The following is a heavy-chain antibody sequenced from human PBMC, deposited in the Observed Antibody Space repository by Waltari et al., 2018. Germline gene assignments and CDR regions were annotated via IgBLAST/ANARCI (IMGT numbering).Heavy chain of an antibody. D-gene: IGHD3-3*01. J-gene: IGHJ4*02. CDR1: GFHFRINW. CDR3: AKDVAMGKSGFALDY. Sequence: DVEVVQSGGGLVQPVGSLRLSCAASGFHFRINWMHWVRQVPGKGLVWVARINSDGSSRSYTDSVKGRFTISRDNSKNTVYLQMDVLRVEDTAVYYCAKDVAMGKSGFALDYWGQGALVTVSS. V-gene: IGHV3-74*01. CDR2: INSDGSSR.